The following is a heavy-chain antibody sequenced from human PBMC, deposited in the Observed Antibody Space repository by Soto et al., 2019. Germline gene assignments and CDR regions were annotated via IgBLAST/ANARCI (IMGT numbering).Heavy chain of an antibody. Sequence: HVQLQESGPGLVKPSQTLSLICTVSDGSISSDNYYWSWIRQHPGKGLEWIGYIYYNGSTYYNPSLKSRVTISVDTSKNQFSLKLSSVTAADTAMYYCARAGYGDYDRGIDYWGQGTLVTVSS. CDR3: ARAGYGDYDRGIDY. CDR1: DGSISSDNYY. V-gene: IGHV4-31*03. J-gene: IGHJ4*02. CDR2: IYYNGST. D-gene: IGHD4-17*01.